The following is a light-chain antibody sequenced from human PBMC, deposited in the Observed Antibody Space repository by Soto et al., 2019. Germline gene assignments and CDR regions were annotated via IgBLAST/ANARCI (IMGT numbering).Light chain of an antibody. CDR1: QSVSGY. CDR3: QQRSKWRT. CDR2: DAS. Sequence: EILFTQSPATLSLSPGERATLSCRASQSVSGYLAWYQQKPGQAPRLLIYDASKRATGIPARLSGSGFGTDFTLTIRSLEPEDFAVYYCQQRSKWRTFGQGTKVDIK. V-gene: IGKV3-11*01. J-gene: IGKJ1*01.